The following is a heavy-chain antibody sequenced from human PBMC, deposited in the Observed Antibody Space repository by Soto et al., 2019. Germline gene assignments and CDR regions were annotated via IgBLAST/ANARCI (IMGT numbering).Heavy chain of an antibody. V-gene: IGHV3-23*01. CDR2: ISGSGGST. CDR1: GFTFSSYA. CDR3: AKDQYLYYYYYYGMDV. Sequence: GGSLRLSCAASGFTFSSYAMSWVRQAPGKGLEWVSAISGSGGSTYYADSVKGRFTISRDNSKNTLYLQMNSLRAEDTAVYYCAKDQYLYYYYYYGMDVSGQGPTVTVSS. J-gene: IGHJ6*02. D-gene: IGHD4-4*01.